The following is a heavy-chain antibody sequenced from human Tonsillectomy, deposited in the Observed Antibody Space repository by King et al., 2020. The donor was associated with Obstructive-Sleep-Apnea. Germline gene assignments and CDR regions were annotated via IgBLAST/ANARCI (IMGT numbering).Heavy chain of an antibody. CDR1: GFTFSSYN. CDR2: ISSSSGYI. Sequence: VQLVESGGGLVKPGGSLRLSCAASGFTFSSYNMNWVRQAPGKGLEWVSSISSSSGYIYYTDSVKGRFSISGDNAKNSLYLQMNSLRVEDSAVYYCATALAAAAPFNSWGQGTLVTVSS. CDR3: ATALAAAAPFNS. D-gene: IGHD6-13*01. J-gene: IGHJ4*02. V-gene: IGHV3-21*06.